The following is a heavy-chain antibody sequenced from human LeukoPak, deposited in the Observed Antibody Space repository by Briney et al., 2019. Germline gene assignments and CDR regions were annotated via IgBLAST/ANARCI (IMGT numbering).Heavy chain of an antibody. CDR3: ARVGNSGSYFSPFDY. CDR1: GFIFSDYY. D-gene: IGHD1-26*01. CDR2: ISGSSRIYT. Sequence: GGSLRLSCAASGFIFSDYYMSWIRQAPGKGLEWVSYISGSSRIYTNYADSVKGRFTISRANAKNSLYLQMNSLRAEDTAVYYCARVGNSGSYFSPFDYWGQGTLVTVSS. V-gene: IGHV3-11*06. J-gene: IGHJ4*02.